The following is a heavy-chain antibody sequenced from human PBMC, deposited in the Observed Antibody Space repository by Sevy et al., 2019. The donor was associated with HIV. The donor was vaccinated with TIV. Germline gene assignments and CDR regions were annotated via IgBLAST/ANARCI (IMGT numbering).Heavy chain of an antibody. V-gene: IGHV3-21*01. Sequence: GGSLRLSCAASGFTFSSYCFHWVRQAPGKGLEWVSSISGLSNYIYYSDSMKGRFTISRDNAKNSLYLHMSSLRADDTAVYYCARAGNWPYFDYWGQGTLVTVSS. J-gene: IGHJ4*02. D-gene: IGHD1-1*01. CDR2: ISGLSNYI. CDR3: ARAGNWPYFDY. CDR1: GFTFSSYC.